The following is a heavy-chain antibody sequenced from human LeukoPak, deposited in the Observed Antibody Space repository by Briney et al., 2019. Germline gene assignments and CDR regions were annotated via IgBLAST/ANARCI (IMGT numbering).Heavy chain of an antibody. CDR1: GFTFSSYG. CDR3: AELGITMIGGV. D-gene: IGHD3-10*02. Sequence: GRSLRLSCAASGFTFSSYGMHWVRQAPGKGLEWVALIRYDGINEYYADSVKGRFTISRDNAKNSLYLQMNSLRAEDTAVYYCAELGITMIGGVWGKGTTVTISS. CDR2: IRYDGINE. V-gene: IGHV3-33*03. J-gene: IGHJ6*04.